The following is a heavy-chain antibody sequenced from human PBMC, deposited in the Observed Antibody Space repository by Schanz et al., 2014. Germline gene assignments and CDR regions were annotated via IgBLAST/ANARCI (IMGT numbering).Heavy chain of an antibody. Sequence: VHLVESGGGLVQPGGSLRLSCAASGITFSIYAMHWVRQAPGKGLEYVSAISHDGYSTYYADSVKGRFTISRDNSKNTLYLQMNSLRAEDTAIYYCAKDAPYPFDLWGRGTLITVSS. CDR3: AKDAPYPFDL. CDR2: ISHDGYST. J-gene: IGHJ2*01. V-gene: IGHV3-64*04. CDR1: GITFSIYA.